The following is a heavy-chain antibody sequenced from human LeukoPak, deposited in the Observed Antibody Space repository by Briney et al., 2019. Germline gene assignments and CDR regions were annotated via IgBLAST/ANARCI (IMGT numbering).Heavy chain of an antibody. Sequence: SETLSLTCAVYGGSFSGYYWSWIRQPPGKGLEWIGEINHSGSTNYNPSLKSRVTISVDTSKNQFSLKLSSVTAADTAVYYCARARVLRYVDWLLTNWFDPWGQGTLVTVSS. D-gene: IGHD3-9*01. CDR2: INHSGST. CDR1: GGSFSGYY. V-gene: IGHV4-34*01. CDR3: ARARVLRYVDWLLTNWFDP. J-gene: IGHJ5*02.